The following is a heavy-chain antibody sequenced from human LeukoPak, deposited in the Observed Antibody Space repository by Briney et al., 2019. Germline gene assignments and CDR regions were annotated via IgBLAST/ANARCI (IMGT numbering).Heavy chain of an antibody. V-gene: IGHV3-23*01. CDR1: GFTFSSYG. CDR3: AKDHGDYAFDY. J-gene: IGHJ4*02. Sequence: GGSLRLSCAASGFTFSSYGMSWVRQAPGKGLEWVSAISGSGGKTYYADSVKGRVTLSRDNSKNTLYLQLNSLRAEDTAIYYCAKDHGDYAFDYWGQGTLVIVSS. D-gene: IGHD4-17*01. CDR2: ISGSGGKT.